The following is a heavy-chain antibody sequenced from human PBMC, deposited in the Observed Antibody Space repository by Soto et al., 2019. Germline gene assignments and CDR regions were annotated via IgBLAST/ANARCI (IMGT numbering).Heavy chain of an antibody. CDR3: APRVLRTVFGWFTTTAIYFDL. J-gene: IGHJ4*02. CDR1: GVSLTTSGVG. V-gene: IGHV2-5*02. D-gene: IGHD3-3*01. CDR2: IYWDVDK. Sequence: QITLNESGPTQVKPRQNLTLTCPFSGVSLTTSGVGVGWIRQSPGKAPEWLALIYWDVDKRYSTSLKSRLTITKDTSTNQVVLTMADLDPADTATYYCAPRVLRTVFGWFTTTAIYFDLWGQGTPVAVSS.